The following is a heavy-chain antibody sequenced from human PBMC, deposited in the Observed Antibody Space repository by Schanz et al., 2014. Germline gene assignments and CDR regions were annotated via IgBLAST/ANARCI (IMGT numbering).Heavy chain of an antibody. CDR1: GFTFSNFA. J-gene: IGHJ4*02. V-gene: IGHV3-30*04. D-gene: IGHD6-13*01. CDR2: ISYDGSHK. CDR3: ARDLRNSRPSYYDH. Sequence: QVQLVESGGGVVQPGRSLRLSCAASGFTFSNFAIHWVRQAPGKGLEWVAVISYDGSHKDYADPVKGRFTISRDNAKNSLYLQMDALRAEDTAVYYCARDLRNSRPSYYDHWGQGTLVTVSA.